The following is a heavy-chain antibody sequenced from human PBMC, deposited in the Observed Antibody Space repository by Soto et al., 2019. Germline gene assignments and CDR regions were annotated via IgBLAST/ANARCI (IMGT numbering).Heavy chain of an antibody. J-gene: IGHJ6*02. D-gene: IGHD4-4*01. V-gene: IGHV4-39*01. CDR1: GGSISSSSYY. Sequence: SETLSLTCTVSGGSISSSSYYWGWIRQPPGKGLEWIGSIYYSGSTYYNPSLKSRVTISVDTSKNQFSLKLSSVTAADTAVYYCARHGRTQYHYYYYGMDVWGQGTTVTVSS. CDR3: ARHGRTQYHYYYYGMDV. CDR2: IYYSGST.